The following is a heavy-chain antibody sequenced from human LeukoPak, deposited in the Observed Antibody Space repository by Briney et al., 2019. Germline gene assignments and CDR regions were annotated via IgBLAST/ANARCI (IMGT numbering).Heavy chain of an antibody. CDR1: GFTFNTYG. Sequence: PGGSLRLSCAASGFTFNTYGMHWVRQAPGKGLEWLAVISYDGSTKYYADSVKGRFTISRDNSKNTLYLQMNSLRAEDTAVYYCARVDRGGDFYYYTTDVWGQGTTVTVSS. CDR2: ISYDGSTK. D-gene: IGHD3-22*01. J-gene: IGHJ6*02. CDR3: ARVDRGGDFYYYTTDV. V-gene: IGHV3-30*19.